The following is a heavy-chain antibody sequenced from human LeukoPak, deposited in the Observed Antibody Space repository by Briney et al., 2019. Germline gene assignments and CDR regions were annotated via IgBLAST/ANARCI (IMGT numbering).Heavy chain of an antibody. D-gene: IGHD3-3*01. J-gene: IGHJ3*02. V-gene: IGHV3-23*01. CDR2: ISGSGGST. Sequence: GGSLRLSCAASGFTFSSYAVSWVRQAPGKGLEWVSAISGSGGSTYYADSVKGRFTISRDNSKNTLYLQMGSLRAEDMAVYYCARVHPGFYAFDIWGQGTMVTVSS. CDR3: ARVHPGFYAFDI. CDR1: GFTFSSYA.